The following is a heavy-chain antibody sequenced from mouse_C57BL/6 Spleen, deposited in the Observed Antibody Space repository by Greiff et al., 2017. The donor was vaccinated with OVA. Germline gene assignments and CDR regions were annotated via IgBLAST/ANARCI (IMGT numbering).Heavy chain of an antibody. V-gene: IGHV5-17*01. CDR2: ISSGSSTI. Sequence: EVKLMESGGGLVKPGGSLKLSCAASGFTFSDYGMHWVRQAPEKGLEWVAYISSGSSTIYYADTVKGRFTISRDNAKNTLFLQMTSLRSEDTAMYYCARVGAYYGSSWGFDYWGQGTTLTVSS. CDR1: GFTFSDYG. D-gene: IGHD1-1*01. J-gene: IGHJ2*01. CDR3: ARVGAYYGSSWGFDY.